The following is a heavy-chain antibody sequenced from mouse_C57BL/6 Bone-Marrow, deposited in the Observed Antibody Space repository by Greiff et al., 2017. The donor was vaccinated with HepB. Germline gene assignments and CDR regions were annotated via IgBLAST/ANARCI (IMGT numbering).Heavy chain of an antibody. CDR1: GYTFTDYY. V-gene: IGHV1-26*01. Sequence: EVKLQQSGPELVKPGASVKISCKASGYTFTDYYMNWVKQSHGKSLEWIGDINPNNGGTSYNQKFKGKATLTVDKSSSTAYMELRSLTSEDSAVYYCARKGNAPYYFDYWGQGTTLTVSS. CDR2: INPNNGGT. CDR3: ARKGNAPYYFDY. J-gene: IGHJ2*01.